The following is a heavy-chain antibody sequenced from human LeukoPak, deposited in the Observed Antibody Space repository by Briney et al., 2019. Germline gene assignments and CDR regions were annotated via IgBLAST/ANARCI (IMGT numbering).Heavy chain of an antibody. CDR1: GFTFCSYS. CDR3: ARGLSGWLLDY. CDR2: ISSSSSYI. D-gene: IGHD6-19*01. Sequence: GGSLRLSSAASGFTFCSYSMNWVGQAQGKGLEWVSSISSSSSYIYYADSVKGRVTISRDNAKNSLYLQMNSLRAEDTAVYYCARGLSGWLLDYWGQGTLVTVSS. V-gene: IGHV3-21*01. J-gene: IGHJ4*02.